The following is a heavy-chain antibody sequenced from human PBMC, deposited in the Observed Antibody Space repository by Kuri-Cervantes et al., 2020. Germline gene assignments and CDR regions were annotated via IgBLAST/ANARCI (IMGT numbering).Heavy chain of an antibody. J-gene: IGHJ5*02. CDR2: ISGSGGSS. Sequence: GESLKISCAASGFTFSNYAMSWVRQAPGKGLEWVSSISGSGGSSYHAVSVKGRCTISRDNSRNTLYLQMNSLRAEGTAVYYCARGPAAVVFPRWFDPWGQGTLVTDSS. D-gene: IGHD2-15*01. V-gene: IGHV3-23*01. CDR1: GFTFSNYA. CDR3: ARGPAAVVFPRWFDP.